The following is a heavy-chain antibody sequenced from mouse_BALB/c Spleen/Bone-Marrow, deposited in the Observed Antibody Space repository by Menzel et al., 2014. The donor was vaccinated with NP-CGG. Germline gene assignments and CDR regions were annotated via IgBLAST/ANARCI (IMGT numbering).Heavy chain of an antibody. D-gene: IGHD1-1*01. CDR2: INPSNGGT. Sequence: VQGVESGAELVKPGASVKLSCKASGYSFTNYYMYWVKRRPGQGLEWIGEINPSNGGTNFNEKFKNKATLTVDKSSNTAYMQLGSLTSEDSAVYYCTRSNYGYWYFDVWGAGTTVTVSS. CDR1: GYSFTNYY. CDR3: TRSNYGYWYFDV. V-gene: IGHV1S81*02. J-gene: IGHJ1*01.